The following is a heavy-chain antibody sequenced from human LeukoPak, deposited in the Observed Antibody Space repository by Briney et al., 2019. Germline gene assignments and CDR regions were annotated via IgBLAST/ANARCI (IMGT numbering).Heavy chain of an antibody. D-gene: IGHD7-27*01. J-gene: IGHJ3*01. V-gene: IGHV3-48*03. Sequence: KSGGSLRLSCAASGFTFSSYETNWVRQAPGTGLEWVSYISSSGSSIYYADSVKGRFTISRDNAKNSLYLQMNSLRAEDTAVYYCASEINWGYGAFDVWGQGTMVTVSS. CDR3: ASEINWGYGAFDV. CDR2: ISSSGSSI. CDR1: GFTFSSYE.